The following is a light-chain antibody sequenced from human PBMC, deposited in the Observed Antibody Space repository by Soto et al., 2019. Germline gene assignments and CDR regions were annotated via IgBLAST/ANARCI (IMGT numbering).Light chain of an antibody. J-gene: IGKJ1*01. CDR2: AAS. CDR3: QHRYRTTWT. Sequence: DIQMTQSPSSLSASVGDRVTITCRASQSISSYLNGYQQKPGKAPKLMIYAASSLQSGVPSRFSGSGSGTDFTLTISSLQPKDFETYSCQHRYRTTWTFGQGTKVEIK. CDR1: QSISSY. V-gene: IGKV1-39*01.